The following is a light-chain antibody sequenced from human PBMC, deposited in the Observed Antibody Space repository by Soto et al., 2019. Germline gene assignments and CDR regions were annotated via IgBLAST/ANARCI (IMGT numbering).Light chain of an antibody. J-gene: IGKJ1*01. V-gene: IGKV3-20*01. CDR1: RSVSSSY. CDR3: QQYGSSLWT. Sequence: EIVLTQSPGTLSLSPGERATLSCRASRSVSSSYLAWYQQKPGQAPRLLIYGASSRATGIPDRFSGSGSGTDFTLTISRLEPEDFAVYYCQQYGSSLWTFGXGTKVDIK. CDR2: GAS.